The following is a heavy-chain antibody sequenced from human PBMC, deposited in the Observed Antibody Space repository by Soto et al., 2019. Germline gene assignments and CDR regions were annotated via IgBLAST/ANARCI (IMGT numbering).Heavy chain of an antibody. CDR1: GFTFSSYG. V-gene: IGHV3-30*18. J-gene: IGHJ4*02. Sequence: GGSLRLSCAASGFTFSSYGMHWVRQAPGKGLEWVAVISYDGSNKYYADSVKGRFTISRDNSKNTLYLQMNSLRAEDTAVYYCAKDQSSGGGWGREYYFDYWGQGTLVTVSS. CDR3: AKDQSSGGGWGREYYFDY. CDR2: ISYDGSNK. D-gene: IGHD3-16*01.